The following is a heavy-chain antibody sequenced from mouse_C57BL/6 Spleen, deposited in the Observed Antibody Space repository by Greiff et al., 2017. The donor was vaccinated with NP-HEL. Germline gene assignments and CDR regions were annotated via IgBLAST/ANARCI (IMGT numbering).Heavy chain of an antibody. J-gene: IGHJ2*01. CDR3: AREDYGSSYEYYFDY. Sequence: EVQLQQSGPELVKPGASVKISCKASGYTFTDYYMNWVKQSHGKSLEWIGDINPNNGGTSYNQKFKGKATLTVDKSSSTAYMELRSLTSEDSAVYYCAREDYGSSYEYYFDYWGQGTTLTVSS. V-gene: IGHV1-26*01. D-gene: IGHD1-1*01. CDR2: INPNNGGT. CDR1: GYTFTDYY.